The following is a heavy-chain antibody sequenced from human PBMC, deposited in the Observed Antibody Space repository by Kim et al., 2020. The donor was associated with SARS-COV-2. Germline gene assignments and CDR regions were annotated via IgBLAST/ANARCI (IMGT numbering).Heavy chain of an antibody. D-gene: IGHD5-12*01. V-gene: IGHV1-2*02. Sequence: ASVKVSCKTSGYTLTGHYMHWVRQAPGQGLEWMGWIDLNTGDTNSAQKFQGRVTMTRDTSIGFTYMELNRLTSDDTAVYSCASEAKYSVYHSASFDIWGQGTMVTVSS. CDR2: IDLNTGDT. J-gene: IGHJ3*02. CDR1: GYTLTGHY. CDR3: ASEAKYSVYHSASFDI.